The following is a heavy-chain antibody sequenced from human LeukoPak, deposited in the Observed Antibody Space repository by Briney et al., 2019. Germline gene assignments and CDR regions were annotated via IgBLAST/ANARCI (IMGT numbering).Heavy chain of an antibody. D-gene: IGHD4-23*01. CDR2: IKQDGSEK. V-gene: IGHV3-7*03. CDR3: ARGLRWPDF. CDR1: GFTFSDYW. Sequence: GGSLRLSCVVSGFTFSDYWMSWVRQAPGKGLEWVANIKQDGSEKYYVASVKGRFTISRDNAKNSLYLQMNSLRADDTAVYYCARGLRWPDFGGQGTLVTVSS. J-gene: IGHJ4*02.